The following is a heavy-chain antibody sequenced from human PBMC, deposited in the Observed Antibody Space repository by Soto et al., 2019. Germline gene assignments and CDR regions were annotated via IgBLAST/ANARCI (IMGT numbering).Heavy chain of an antibody. CDR2: INAGNGNT. D-gene: IGHD5-12*01. V-gene: IGHV1-3*01. CDR3: ARSAKKTWLPDF. J-gene: IGHJ4*02. CDR1: GFSFIDYS. Sequence: GASVKVSCKASGFSFIDYSILWVRQAPGQSLEWLGWINAGNGNTKYSHKFQDRVTITSDTSATTTYMELRSLRSEDTAVFYCARSAKKTWLPDFWGQGTLVTGSS.